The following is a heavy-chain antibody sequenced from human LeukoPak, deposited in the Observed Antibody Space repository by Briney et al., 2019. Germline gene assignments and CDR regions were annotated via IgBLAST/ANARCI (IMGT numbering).Heavy chain of an antibody. J-gene: IGHJ4*02. CDR2: IKQDGSEK. D-gene: IGHD3-10*01. CDR3: ARELYYYGSGSYYNILGY. CDR1: GFTFSSYW. Sequence: QAGGSLRLSCAASGFTFSSYWMSWVRQAPGKGLEWVANIKQDGSEKYYVDSVKGRFTISRDNAKNSLFLQMNSLRAEDTAVYYCARELYYYGSGSYYNILGYWGQGTLVTVSS. V-gene: IGHV3-7*01.